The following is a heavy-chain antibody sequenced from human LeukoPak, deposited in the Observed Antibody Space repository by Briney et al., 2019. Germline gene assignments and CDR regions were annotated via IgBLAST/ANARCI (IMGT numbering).Heavy chain of an antibody. CDR3: AKAYGGKGWYFDL. J-gene: IGHJ2*01. V-gene: IGHV3-23*01. CDR2: ISGSGGST. CDR1: GFTFSSYG. Sequence: AGGSLRLSCAASGFTFSSYGMSWVRQAPGKGLEWVSAISGSGGSTYYADSVKGGFTISRDNSKNTLYLQMNSLRAEDTAVYYCAKAYGGKGWYFDLWGRGTLVTVSS. D-gene: IGHD4-23*01.